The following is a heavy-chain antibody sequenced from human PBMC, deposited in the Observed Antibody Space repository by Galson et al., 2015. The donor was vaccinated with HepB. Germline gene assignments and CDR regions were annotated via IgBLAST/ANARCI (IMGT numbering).Heavy chain of an antibody. CDR2: TYYRSKWTN. V-gene: IGHV6-1*01. Sequence: CAISGDSVSSNSSLWNWIRQSPSRGLEWLGRTYYRSKWTNDYAVSVKSRISITSDTSKNHFSLQLSSVTPEDTAVYFCARVLRLRKGYKSPFDYWGQGTLVTVSS. CDR3: ARVLRLRKGYKSPFDY. D-gene: IGHD5-24*01. CDR1: GDSVSSNSSL. J-gene: IGHJ4*02.